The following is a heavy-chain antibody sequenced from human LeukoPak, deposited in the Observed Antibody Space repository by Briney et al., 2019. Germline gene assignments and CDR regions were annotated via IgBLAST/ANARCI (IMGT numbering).Heavy chain of an antibody. CDR2: INHSGGT. D-gene: IGHD1-1*01. CDR3: ARHGNFFDF. Sequence: SETLSLTCAVYGGSFSDYYWNWIRQPPGKGLEWIGEINHSGGTNYNPSLKSRVTMSVDTSKRQFSLKLSSVTAADTAMYYCARHGNFFDFWGQGTLVTVSS. CDR1: GGSFSDYY. J-gene: IGHJ4*02. V-gene: IGHV4-34*01.